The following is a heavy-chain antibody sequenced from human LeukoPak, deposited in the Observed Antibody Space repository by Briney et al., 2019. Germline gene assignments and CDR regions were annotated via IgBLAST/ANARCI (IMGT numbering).Heavy chain of an antibody. D-gene: IGHD3-16*01. CDR2: ISSSSSYI. J-gene: IGHJ4*02. Sequence: PGGSLRLSCAASGFTFSSYSMNWVRQAPGKGLEWVSSISSSSSYIYYADSVKGRFTISRDNAKNSLYLQMNSLRAEDTAVYYCARGDYVWGSYVYWGQGTLVTVSS. V-gene: IGHV3-21*04. CDR1: GFTFSSYS. CDR3: ARGDYVWGSYVY.